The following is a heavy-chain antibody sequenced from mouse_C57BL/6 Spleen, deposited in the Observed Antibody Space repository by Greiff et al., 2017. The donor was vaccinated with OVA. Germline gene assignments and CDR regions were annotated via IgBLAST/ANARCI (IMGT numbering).Heavy chain of an antibody. CDR2: INPNNGGT. CDR1: GYTFTDYY. V-gene: IGHV1-26*01. CDR3: ARGDYEDYYAMDY. D-gene: IGHD2-4*01. J-gene: IGHJ4*01. Sequence: VQLQQSGPELVKPGASVKISCKASGYTFTDYYMNWVKQSHGKSLEWIGDINPNNGGTSYNQKFKGKATLTVDKSSSTAYMELRSLTSEYSAVYYCARGDYEDYYAMDYWGQGTSVTVSS.